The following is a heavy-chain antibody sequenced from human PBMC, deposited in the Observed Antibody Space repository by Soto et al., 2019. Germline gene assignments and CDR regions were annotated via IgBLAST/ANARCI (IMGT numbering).Heavy chain of an antibody. Sequence: QVHLVESGGGVVQPGKSLRLSCAASGFTFDNYGMLWVRQAPGKGLEWVALISYDDSYRYYTNSVRGRFTISRDNSKIMVFLHMNSLQGDDTAVYYCAGGDYGDSIDFWGQGTLVTVSS. D-gene: IGHD4-17*01. CDR1: GFTFDNYG. CDR2: ISYDDSYR. J-gene: IGHJ4*02. CDR3: AGGDYGDSIDF. V-gene: IGHV3-33*01.